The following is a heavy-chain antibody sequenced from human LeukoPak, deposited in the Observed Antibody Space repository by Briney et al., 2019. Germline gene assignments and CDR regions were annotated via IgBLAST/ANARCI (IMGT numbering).Heavy chain of an antibody. CDR3: ARDYYGGNPGYYFEY. CDR1: GGSISSGSYY. CDR2: INFSGST. D-gene: IGHD4-23*01. V-gene: IGHV4-31*03. Sequence: AQTLSLTCTVSGGSISSGSYYWGWIRQHPGKGLEWIGYINFSGSTYYNPSLKSRVTISVDTSKNQFSLKLSSVTAADTAVYYCARDYYGGNPGYYFEYWGQGTLVTVSS. J-gene: IGHJ4*02.